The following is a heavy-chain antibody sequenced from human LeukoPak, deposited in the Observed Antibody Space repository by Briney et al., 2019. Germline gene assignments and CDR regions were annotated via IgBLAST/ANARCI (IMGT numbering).Heavy chain of an antibody. V-gene: IGHV4-59*12. CDR1: GGSISSYY. J-gene: IGHJ6*03. Sequence: SETLSLTCTVSGGSISSYYWSWIRQPPGKGLEWIGYIYYSGSTNYNPSLKSRVTISVDTSKNQFSLKLNSVTAADTAVYYCARVNYDSSGYNYYYYYYMDVWGKGTTVTVSS. CDR3: ARVNYDSSGYNYYYYYYMDV. D-gene: IGHD3-22*01. CDR2: IYYSGST.